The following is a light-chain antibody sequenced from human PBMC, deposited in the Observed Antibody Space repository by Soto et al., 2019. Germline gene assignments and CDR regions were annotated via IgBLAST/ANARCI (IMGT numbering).Light chain of an antibody. Sequence: EIVLTQSPGTLSLSPGERATLSCSVSQSVSSSYFAWYQHKPGQAPRLLIYGASSRATGTPDRFSGSGSGKDFTLIIRRVETGECAVYYCQHYGRLVLSFGGGNKVEIK. J-gene: IGKJ4*01. CDR1: QSVSSSY. CDR3: QHYGRLVLS. V-gene: IGKV3-20*01. CDR2: GAS.